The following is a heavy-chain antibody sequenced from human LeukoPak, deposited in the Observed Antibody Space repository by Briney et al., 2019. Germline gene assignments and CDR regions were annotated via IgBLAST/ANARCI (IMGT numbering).Heavy chain of an antibody. CDR3: AREETGYEFDP. V-gene: IGHV4-38-2*02. J-gene: IGHJ5*02. D-gene: IGHD3-9*01. CDR1: GYSISSGYY. Sequence: SETLSLTCAVSGYSISSGYYWGWIRQPPGKGLEWIGSIYHSGSTYYNPSLKSRVTISVDTSKNQFSLKLSSVTAADTAVYYCAREETGYEFDPWGQGTLVTVSS. CDR2: IYHSGST.